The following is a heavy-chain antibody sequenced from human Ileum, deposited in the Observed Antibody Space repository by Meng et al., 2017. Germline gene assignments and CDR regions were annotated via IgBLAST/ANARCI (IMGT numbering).Heavy chain of an antibody. J-gene: IGHJ1*01. V-gene: IGHV3-21*01. CDR3: ARPRQNDYGDFED. CDR1: GFAFSDYN. D-gene: IGHD4-17*01. CDR2: ISSSRSSRSYM. Sequence: GALRLSCVVSGFAFSDYNMHWVRQAPGKGLEWVSSISSSRSSRSYMYYSDSVKGRFTISRDNAKNSLFLQMNSLRVEDTAMYYCARPRQNDYGDFEDWGQGTLVTVSS.